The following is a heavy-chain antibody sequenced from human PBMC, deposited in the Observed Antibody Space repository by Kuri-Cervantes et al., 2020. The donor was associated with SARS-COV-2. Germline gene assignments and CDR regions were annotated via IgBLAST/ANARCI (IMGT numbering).Heavy chain of an antibody. V-gene: IGHV1-2*04. D-gene: IGHD3-10*01. J-gene: IGHJ6*02. CDR3: ARGMVRGIIQYYYYAMDV. CDR2: INPNSGGT. CDR1: GYTFSSYY. Sequence: ASVKVSCKASGYTFSSYYMYWVRQAPGQGLEWMGWINPNSGGTNYAQNFQGWVTMTRDTSIRTAYMELSRLRSDDTAVYYCARGMVRGIIQYYYYAMDVWCQGTTVTVSS.